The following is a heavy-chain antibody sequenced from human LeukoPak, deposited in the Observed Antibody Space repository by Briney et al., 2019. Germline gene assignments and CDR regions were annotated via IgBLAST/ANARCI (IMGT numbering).Heavy chain of an antibody. V-gene: IGHV4-59*08. CDR3: ARAVSGRFDY. CDR2: IYYSGST. Sequence: PSETLSLTCTVSGGSISSYYWSWIRQPPGKGLEWTGYIYYSGSTNYNPSLKSRVTISVDTSKNQFSLKLSSVTAADTAMYYCARAVSGRFDYWGQGTLVTVSS. J-gene: IGHJ4*02. CDR1: GGSISSYY. D-gene: IGHD6-19*01.